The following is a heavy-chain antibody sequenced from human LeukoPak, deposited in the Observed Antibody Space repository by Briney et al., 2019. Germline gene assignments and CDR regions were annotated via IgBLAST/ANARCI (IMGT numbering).Heavy chain of an antibody. J-gene: IGHJ4*02. CDR2: INHSGST. CDR3: ARGRLRLSGTTRSGLDY. CDR1: GGSFSGYY. Sequence: SETLSFTCAVYGGSFSGYYWSWIRQPPGKGLEWIGEINHSGSTNYNPSLKSRVTISVDTSKNQFSLKLSSVTAADTAVYYCARGRLRLSGTTRSGLDYWGQGTLVTVSS. V-gene: IGHV4-34*01. D-gene: IGHD1-1*01.